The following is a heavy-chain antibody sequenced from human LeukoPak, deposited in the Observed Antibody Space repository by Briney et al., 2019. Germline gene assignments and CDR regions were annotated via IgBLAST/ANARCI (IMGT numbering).Heavy chain of an antibody. CDR2: IYYSGST. Sequence: SETLSLTCTVSGGSIRSYYWSWIRQPPGKGQEWIGYIYYSGSTYYNPPLKSRVTISVDTSKNQFSLKLSSVTAADTAVYYCARGPAAAGPSSGSQFDYWGQGTLVTVSS. V-gene: IGHV4-59*12. CDR1: GGSIRSYY. D-gene: IGHD6-13*01. J-gene: IGHJ4*02. CDR3: ARGPAAAGPSSGSQFDY.